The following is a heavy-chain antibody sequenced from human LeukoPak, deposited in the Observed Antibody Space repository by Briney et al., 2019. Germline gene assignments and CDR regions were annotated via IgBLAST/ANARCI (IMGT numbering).Heavy chain of an antibody. J-gene: IGHJ6*03. CDR2: IYITGGI. D-gene: IGHD2-2*01. CDR1: GGSISNYY. CDR3: AREWGYCSSRSCYGPRHMDV. Sequence: SETLSLTCTVAGGSISNYYWSWVRQPAGKGLEWIGRIYITGGINYNPSLKSRDTMSVDTSENRFFMKLSSVTAADTAMYYCAREWGYCSSRSCYGPRHMDVWGEGTTVTVSS. V-gene: IGHV4-4*07.